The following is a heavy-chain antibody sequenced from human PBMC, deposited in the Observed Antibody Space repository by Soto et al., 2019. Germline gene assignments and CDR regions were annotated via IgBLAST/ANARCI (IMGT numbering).Heavy chain of an antibody. V-gene: IGHV1-3*01. CDR1: GYTFTSYA. CDR2: INAGNGNT. D-gene: IGHD5-12*01. J-gene: IGHJ4*02. Sequence: ASVNVSCKASGYTFTSYAIHWLRQAPGQRLEWMGWINAGNGNTKYSQKFQGRVIITRDTSAGTAYMELRSLRSEDTAVYYCATPIVAFYWGQGTLVTVSS. CDR3: ATPIVAFY.